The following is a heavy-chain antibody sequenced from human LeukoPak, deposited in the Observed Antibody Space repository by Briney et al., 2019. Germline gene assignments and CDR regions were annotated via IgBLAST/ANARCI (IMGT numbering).Heavy chain of an antibody. V-gene: IGHV4-59*08. D-gene: IGHD2-8*01. CDR2: IYHSGTT. CDR3: ARHIEAGSNGAFDI. Sequence: SGTLSLTCTASGGSITSYYWSWIRQPPGKGLEWVGYIYHSGTTNYNPSLKSRVTISVDTSKNQFSLKLSSVTAADTAVYYCARHIEAGSNGAFDIWGQGTMVTVSS. CDR1: GGSITSYY. J-gene: IGHJ3*02.